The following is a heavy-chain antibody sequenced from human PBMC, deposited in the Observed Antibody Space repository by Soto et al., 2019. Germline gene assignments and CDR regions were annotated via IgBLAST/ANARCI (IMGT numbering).Heavy chain of an antibody. J-gene: IGHJ4*02. D-gene: IGHD6-6*01. V-gene: IGHV4-59*08. CDR2: IYDSGRT. CDR1: CGSISNYY. Sequence: SETLSLTCTVACGSISNYYWSWVRQSPGQGLEWIGYIYDSGRTDYNPAIKSRGTIYVNTPKNHFSLKLSSLTAADTAVYYCARSHIVPRLFMYPYDYWGQG. CDR3: ARSHIVPRLFMYPYDY.